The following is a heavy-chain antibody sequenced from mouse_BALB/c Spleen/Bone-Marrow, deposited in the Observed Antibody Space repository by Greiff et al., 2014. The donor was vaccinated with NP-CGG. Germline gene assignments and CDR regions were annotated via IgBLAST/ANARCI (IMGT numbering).Heavy chain of an antibody. D-gene: IGHD2-14*01. Sequence: QVQLQQSGAELVRPGASVKVSCKASGYTFTHYWINWVRQRPGQGLEWIGNIYPSDSYSNYNQKFKDKATLTVDKSSSTAYMQLSSPTSEDSAVYYCTRRDRYDYYGVDYWGQGTSVTVSS. CDR1: GYTFTHYW. CDR3: TRRDRYDYYGVDY. CDR2: IYPSDSYS. V-gene: IGHV1-69*02. J-gene: IGHJ4*01.